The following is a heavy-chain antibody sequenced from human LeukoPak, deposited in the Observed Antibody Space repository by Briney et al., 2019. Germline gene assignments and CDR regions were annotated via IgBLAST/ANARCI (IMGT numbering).Heavy chain of an antibody. CDR1: GGSISSYY. J-gene: IGHJ4*02. Sequence: SETLSLTCTVSGGSISSYYWSWLRQPPGKELEWIGYIYYSGSTNYNPSLKRRVTISVDTSKNQVSLKLSSVTAADTAVYYCARNSGYDLIDYWGQGTLVTVSS. CDR2: IYYSGST. D-gene: IGHD5-12*01. V-gene: IGHV4-59*01. CDR3: ARNSGYDLIDY.